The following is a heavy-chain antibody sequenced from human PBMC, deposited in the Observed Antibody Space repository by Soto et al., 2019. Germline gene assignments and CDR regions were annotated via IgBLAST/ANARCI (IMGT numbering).Heavy chain of an antibody. CDR1: GGTFSSYT. D-gene: IGHD5-12*01. CDR3: ARDGMNGYSGYDNWFDP. Sequence: QVQLVQSGAEVKKPGSSVKVSCKASGGTFSSYTISWVRQAPGQGLEWMGRIIPILGIANYAQKFQGRVTITADKSTSTAYMERSSLRSEDTAVYYCARDGMNGYSGYDNWFDPWGQGTLVTVSS. J-gene: IGHJ5*02. CDR2: IIPILGIA. V-gene: IGHV1-69*08.